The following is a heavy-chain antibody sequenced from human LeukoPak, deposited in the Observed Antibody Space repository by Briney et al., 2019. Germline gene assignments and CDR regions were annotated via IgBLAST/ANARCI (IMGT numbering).Heavy chain of an antibody. J-gene: IGHJ4*02. CDR3: ARTYFGELDY. CDR1: GYSFTSYW. D-gene: IGHD3-10*01. CDR2: IDPSDSYT. V-gene: IGHV5-10-1*01. Sequence: PGESLKISCKGSGYSFTSYWTSWVRQMPGKGLEWMGRIDPSDSYTNYSPSFQGHVTISADKSISTAYLQWSSLKASDTAMYYCARTYFGELDYWGQGTLVTVSS.